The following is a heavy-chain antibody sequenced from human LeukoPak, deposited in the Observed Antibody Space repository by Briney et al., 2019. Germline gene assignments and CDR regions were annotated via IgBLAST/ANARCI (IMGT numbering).Heavy chain of an antibody. J-gene: IGHJ5*02. CDR2: ISSSGSTR. CDR1: GFTFSSYV. V-gene: IGHV3-48*03. CDR3: ARAAGWLDP. D-gene: IGHD6-13*01. Sequence: GGSLRLACATSGFTFSSYVMSWVRQATGRGLEWVSYISSSGSTRDNAASVEGGFTSSRYNARKSIYLQMNSLRAEDTTVYYCARAAGWLDPWGQGSLVIVSS.